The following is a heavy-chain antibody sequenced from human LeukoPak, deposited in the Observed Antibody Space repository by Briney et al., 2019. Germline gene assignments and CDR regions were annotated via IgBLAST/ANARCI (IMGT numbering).Heavy chain of an antibody. CDR1: GGSISSGNYY. CDR2: IYTSGST. J-gene: IGHJ4*02. Sequence: SQTLSLTCTVSGGSISSGNYYWRWLRQPAGKGLEWIGRIYTSGSTNYNPSLKSRVTISVDTSKNQFSLKLTSVTAADTAVYYCARDFNGDYPDYWGQGTLVTVSS. CDR3: ARDFNGDYPDY. V-gene: IGHV4-61*02. D-gene: IGHD4-17*01.